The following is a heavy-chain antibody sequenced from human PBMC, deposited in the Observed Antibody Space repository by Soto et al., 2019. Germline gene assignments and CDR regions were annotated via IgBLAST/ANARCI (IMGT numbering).Heavy chain of an antibody. J-gene: IGHJ4*02. CDR1: GYTFTSSG. D-gene: IGHD6-13*01. V-gene: IGHV1-18*01. CDR3: ARESSSSCHDY. Sequence: QVQLVQSGAEVKKPGASVKVSCKASGYTFTSSGISWVRQARGQGLEWMGWISDYNGNTNYAQKLQGRVTMTTETPTSTAYMELRSLRSDDPAVYYGARESSSSCHDYGGQGTLVTVSS. CDR2: ISDYNGNT.